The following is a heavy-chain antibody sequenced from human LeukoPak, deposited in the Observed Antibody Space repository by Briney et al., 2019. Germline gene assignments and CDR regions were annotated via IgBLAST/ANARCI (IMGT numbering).Heavy chain of an antibody. CDR1: GGSISSGSYY. J-gene: IGHJ4*02. D-gene: IGHD6-19*01. Sequence: SETLSLTCAVSGGSISSGSYYWSWIRQPAGKGLEWIGRIYTSGSTNYNPSLKSRVTISVDTSKNQFSLKLSSVTAADTAVYYCARLLIPVAGVDYFDYWGQGTLVTVSS. CDR2: IYTSGST. CDR3: ARLLIPVAGVDYFDY. V-gene: IGHV4-61*02.